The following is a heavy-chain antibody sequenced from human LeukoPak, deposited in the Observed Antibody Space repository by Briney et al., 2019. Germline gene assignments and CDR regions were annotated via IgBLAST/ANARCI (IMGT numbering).Heavy chain of an antibody. J-gene: IGHJ5*02. CDR3: TSLLRLAYCGGDCYSYWFDP. V-gene: IGHV4-31*03. CDR2: IYYSGST. CDR1: GGSISSGGYY. D-gene: IGHD2-21*02. Sequence: SETLSLTCTVSGGSISSGGYYWSWIRQHPGKGLEWIGYIYYSGSTYYNPSLKSRVTTSVDTSKNQFSLKLDSVTAADTAVYYCTSLLRLAYCGGDCYSYWFDPWGQGTLVTVSS.